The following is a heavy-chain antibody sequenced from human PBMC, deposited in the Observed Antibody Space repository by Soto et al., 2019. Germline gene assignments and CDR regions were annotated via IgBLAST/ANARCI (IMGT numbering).Heavy chain of an antibody. CDR1: GGSISSSSYY. CDR2: IYYSGST. CDR3: ARRSSGSYYGGVYYYYGMDV. V-gene: IGHV4-39*01. Sequence: QLQLQESGPGLVKPSETLSLTCTVSGGSISSSSYYWGWIRQPPGKGLEWIGSIYYSGSTYYNPSLKSRVTISVDTSKNQFSLKLSSVTAADTAVYYCARRSSGSYYGGVYYYYGMDVWGQGTTVTVSS. J-gene: IGHJ6*02. D-gene: IGHD1-26*01.